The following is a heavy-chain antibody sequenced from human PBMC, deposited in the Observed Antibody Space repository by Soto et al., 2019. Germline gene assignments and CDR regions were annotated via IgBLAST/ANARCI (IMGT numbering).Heavy chain of an antibody. CDR2: ISHDGGT. D-gene: IGHD3-10*01. CDR1: GGSFDDFY. V-gene: IGHV4-34*02. CDR3: ARGQLVWYGDLTPYYRDMDV. Sequence: QVHLQQWGAGLLRPSETLSLTCAFYGGSFDDFYWSWVRQSPGKGVEWIGEISHDGGTNYSPSLASRISISADTSKNQFSLHLKSVTAADTGLYYCARGQLVWYGDLTPYYRDMDVWGQGTTVTVSS. J-gene: IGHJ6*02.